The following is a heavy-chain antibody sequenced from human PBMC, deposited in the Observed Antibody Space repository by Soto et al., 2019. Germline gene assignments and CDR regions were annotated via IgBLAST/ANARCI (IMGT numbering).Heavy chain of an antibody. CDR2: INHVGGT. D-gene: IGHD3-16*01. CDR1: GGFLSESY. CDR3: VRIRYQLPSSVLWLDP. Sequence: KSSYTLSLTCAVYGGFLSESYWTWIRQPPGKGLEWIGEINHVGGTNYNPSLKSRVTMSVDTSQNQFSLRLISVTAADTAMYFCVRIRYQLPSSVLWLDPWGQGTPVTASS. V-gene: IGHV4-34*01. J-gene: IGHJ5*02.